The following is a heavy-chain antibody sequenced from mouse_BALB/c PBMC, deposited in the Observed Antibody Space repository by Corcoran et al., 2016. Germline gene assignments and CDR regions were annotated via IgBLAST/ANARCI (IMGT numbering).Heavy chain of an antibody. V-gene: IGHV9-2-1*01. CDR3: AREGYYRYFDY. Sequence: QIQLVQSGPELKKPGETVKISCKASGYTFTDYSMHWVKQAPGKGLKWMGWINTETGEPTYADDFKGRFAFSLETSASTAYLQINNLKNEDTATYFCAREGYYRYFDYWGKGTTLTVSS. J-gene: IGHJ2*01. D-gene: IGHD2-14*01. CDR1: GYTFTDYS. CDR2: INTETGEP.